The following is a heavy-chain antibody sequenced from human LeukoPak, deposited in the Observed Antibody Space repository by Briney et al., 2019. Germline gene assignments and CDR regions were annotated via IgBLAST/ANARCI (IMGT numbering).Heavy chain of an antibody. CDR2: ISSSSSYI. D-gene: IGHD3-10*02. J-gene: IGHJ4*02. Sequence: PGGSLRLSCAASGFTVSSNYMNWVRQAPGKGLEWVSSISSSSSYIYYADSVKGRFTISRDNAKNSLYLQMNSLRAEDTAVYYCARDLFGRGYWGQGTLVTVSS. CDR3: ARDLFGRGY. V-gene: IGHV3-21*01. CDR1: GFTVSSNY.